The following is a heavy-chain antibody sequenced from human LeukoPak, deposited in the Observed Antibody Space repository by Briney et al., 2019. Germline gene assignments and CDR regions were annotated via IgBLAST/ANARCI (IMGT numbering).Heavy chain of an antibody. J-gene: IGHJ4*02. CDR2: ISAYNGNT. Sequence: ASVTVSCKASGYTFTSYGISWVRQAPGQGLEWMGWISAYNGNTNYAQKLQGRVTMTTDTSTSTAYMELRSLRSDDTAVYYCAREGQWGYYDSSGYYYLAYWGQGTLVTVSS. D-gene: IGHD3-22*01. CDR3: AREGQWGYYDSSGYYYLAY. V-gene: IGHV1-18*01. CDR1: GYTFTSYG.